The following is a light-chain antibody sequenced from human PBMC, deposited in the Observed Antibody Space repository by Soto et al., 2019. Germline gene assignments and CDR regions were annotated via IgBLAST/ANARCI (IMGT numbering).Light chain of an antibody. CDR1: QSISSM. Sequence: DIQMTKSPSSLSASVGDRVTITCRASQSISSMVNWFQQKPGKAPKLLIYAASSLHSGVPSRFSGSGSGIDFTLTITSLQPEDFATYYGQQSYSLPRTFGQGTKVEIK. V-gene: IGKV1-39*01. CDR3: QQSYSLPRT. CDR2: AAS. J-gene: IGKJ1*01.